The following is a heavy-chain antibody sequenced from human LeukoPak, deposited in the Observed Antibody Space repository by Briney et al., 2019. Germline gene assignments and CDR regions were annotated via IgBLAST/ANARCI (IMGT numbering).Heavy chain of an antibody. Sequence: SETLSLTCTVSGGSISSGDYYLSWIRQPPGKGLEWIGYIYYSGSTYYNPSLKSRVTISVDTSKNQFSLKLSSVTAADTAVYYCARVKYSYAFDIWGQGTMVTVSS. CDR2: IYYSGST. CDR3: ARVKYSYAFDI. J-gene: IGHJ3*02. D-gene: IGHD5-18*01. CDR1: GGSISSGDYY. V-gene: IGHV4-30-4*08.